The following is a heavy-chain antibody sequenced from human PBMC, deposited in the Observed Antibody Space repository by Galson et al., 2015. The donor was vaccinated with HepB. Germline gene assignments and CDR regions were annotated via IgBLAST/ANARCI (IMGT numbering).Heavy chain of an antibody. CDR3: ARDLLRLGELSFGDY. V-gene: IGHV1-3*01. Sequence: SVKVSCKASGYTFTSYAMHWVRQAPGQRLEWMGWINAGNGNTKYSQKFQGRVTITRDTSASTAYMELSSLRSEDTAVYYCARDLLRLGELSFGDYWGQGTLVTVSS. J-gene: IGHJ4*02. CDR2: INAGNGNT. D-gene: IGHD3-16*02. CDR1: GYTFTSYA.